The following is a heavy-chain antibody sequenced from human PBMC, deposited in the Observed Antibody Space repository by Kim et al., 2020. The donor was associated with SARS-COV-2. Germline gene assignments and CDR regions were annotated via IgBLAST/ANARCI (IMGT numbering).Heavy chain of an antibody. J-gene: IGHJ6*02. V-gene: IGHV3-30*04. Sequence: GGSLRLSCAASGFTFSSYAMHWVRQAPGKGLEWVAVISYDGSNKYYADSVKGRFTISRDNSKNTLYLQMNSLRAEDTAVYYCARCGSYDYYYYGMDVWGQGTTVTVSS. CDR1: GFTFSSYA. CDR2: ISYDGSNK. CDR3: ARCGSYDYYYYGMDV. D-gene: IGHD1-26*01.